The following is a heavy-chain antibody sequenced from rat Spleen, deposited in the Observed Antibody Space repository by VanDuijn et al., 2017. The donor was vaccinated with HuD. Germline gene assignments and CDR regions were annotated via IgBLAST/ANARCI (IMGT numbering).Heavy chain of an antibody. J-gene: IGHJ2*01. CDR1: GLSLTSNS. V-gene: IGHV2-47*01. CDR3: TRDGWLLHFDF. D-gene: IGHD1-12*03. CDR2: MWSGGST. Sequence: QVQLKESGPGLVQPSQTLSLTCTVSGLSLTSNSVSWIRQPPGKGLEWMGVMWSGGSTAYNSALKSRLSISRDTSKSQVFLKMNSLQTEDTAIYYCTRDGWLLHFDFWGQGVMVTVSS.